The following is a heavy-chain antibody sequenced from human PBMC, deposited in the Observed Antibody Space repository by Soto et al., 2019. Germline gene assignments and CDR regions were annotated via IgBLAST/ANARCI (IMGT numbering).Heavy chain of an antibody. V-gene: IGHV3-23*01. CDR1: GFTFSSYA. D-gene: IGHD2-2*01. Sequence: EVQLLESGGGSVQPGGSLRLSCAASGFTFSSYAMSWVRQAPGKGLEWVSAISGSGGSTYYADSVKGRFTISRDNSKNTLYLQMNSLRAEDTAVYYCAKVGRKYQLPGLGGYFDLWGRGTLVTVSS. CDR2: ISGSGGST. J-gene: IGHJ2*01. CDR3: AKVGRKYQLPGLGGYFDL.